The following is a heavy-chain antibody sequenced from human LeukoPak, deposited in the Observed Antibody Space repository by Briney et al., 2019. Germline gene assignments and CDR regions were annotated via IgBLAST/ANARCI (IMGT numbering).Heavy chain of an antibody. V-gene: IGHV1-18*01. J-gene: IGHJ6*02. CDR1: GYTFTSYG. D-gene: IGHD6-13*01. CDR3: ARAPLGGEQQLYYYYYGMDV. Sequence: GASVKVSCKASGYTFTSYGISWVRQAPGQGLEWMGWISAYNGNTNYAQKLQGRVTMTTDTSTSTAYMELRSLRSDDTAVYYCARAPLGGEQQLYYYYYGMDVWGQGTTVTVSS. CDR2: ISAYNGNT.